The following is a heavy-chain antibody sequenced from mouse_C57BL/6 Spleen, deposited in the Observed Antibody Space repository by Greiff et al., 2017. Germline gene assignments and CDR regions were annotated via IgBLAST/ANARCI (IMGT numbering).Heavy chain of an antibody. CDR3: ARTIVDGGAMDY. CDR1: GYTFTSYW. V-gene: IGHV1-52*01. J-gene: IGHJ4*01. CDR2: IDPSDSET. D-gene: IGHD1-3*01. Sequence: QVQLQQPGAELVRPGSSVKLSCKASGYTFTSYWMHWVKQRPIQGLEWIGNIDPSDSETHYNQKFKDKATLTVDKSSSTAYLQLSSLISEDSAVYYCARTIVDGGAMDYWGQGTSVTVSS.